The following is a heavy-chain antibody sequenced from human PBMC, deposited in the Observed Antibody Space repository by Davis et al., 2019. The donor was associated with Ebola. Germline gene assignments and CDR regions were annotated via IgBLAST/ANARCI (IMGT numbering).Heavy chain of an antibody. CDR3: ARGGYYDSSGYSHAAFDI. Sequence: SCKASGYTFSDYYMHWVRQAPGKGLEWVAVISYDGSDNYYADSVKGRFTISRDNSKNTLYLQMNSLRAEDTAVYYCARGGYYDSSGYSHAAFDIWGQGTMVTVSS. CDR2: ISYDGSDN. V-gene: IGHV3-30*04. D-gene: IGHD3-22*01. CDR1: GYTFSDYY. J-gene: IGHJ3*02.